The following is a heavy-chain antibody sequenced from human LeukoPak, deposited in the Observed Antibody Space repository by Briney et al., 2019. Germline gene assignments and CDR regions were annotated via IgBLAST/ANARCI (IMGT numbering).Heavy chain of an antibody. V-gene: IGHV3-30*02. J-gene: IGHJ2*01. CDR1: GFSFRHYG. CDR3: VVVMVPAALWKFDI. D-gene: IGHD2-2*01. CDR2: IRPDPNKK. Sequence: PGGSLRLSCVTSGFSFRHYGFHWVRQAPGKGLEWVALIRPDPNKKSYPDSVKRRLTASRDNSENTVSLQMNSLRPEDTAMYYCVVVMVPAALWKFDIWGRGKQVTVSS.